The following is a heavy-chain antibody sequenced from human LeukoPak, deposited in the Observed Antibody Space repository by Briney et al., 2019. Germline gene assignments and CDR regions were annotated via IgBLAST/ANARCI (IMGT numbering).Heavy chain of an antibody. Sequence: SETLSLTCAVYGGSFSGYYWSWIRQPPGKGLEWIGEINHSGSTNYNPSLKSRVTISVDTSKNQFSLKLSSVTAADTAVYYCASEVRPYSSSWYYFDYWGQGTLVTVSS. V-gene: IGHV4-34*01. J-gene: IGHJ4*02. CDR3: ASEVRPYSSSWYYFDY. CDR1: GGSFSGYY. CDR2: INHSGST. D-gene: IGHD6-6*01.